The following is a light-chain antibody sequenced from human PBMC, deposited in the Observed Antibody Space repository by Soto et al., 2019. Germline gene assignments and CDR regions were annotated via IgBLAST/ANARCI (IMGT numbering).Light chain of an antibody. CDR1: SSDVGGYNY. V-gene: IGLV2-14*01. CDR3: SSYTSSTTLVV. Sequence: QSVLTQPASVSGSPGQSITISCTGTSSDVGGYNYVSWYQQHPGKAPKLMIYEVSNRPSGVSNRFSGSKSGNTASLTISGLQAEDEANCSSYTSSTTLVVFGTETKLTVL. J-gene: IGLJ1*01. CDR2: EVS.